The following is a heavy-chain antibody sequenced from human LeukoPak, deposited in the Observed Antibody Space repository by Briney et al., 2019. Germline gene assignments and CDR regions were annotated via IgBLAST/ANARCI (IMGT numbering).Heavy chain of an antibody. CDR3: AKEHGSGSYYKGGFDY. Sequence: GGSLRLSCAASGFTFDDYAMHWVRQAPGKGLEWVSLISWDGGSTYYADSVKGRFTISRDNSKNSLYLQMNSLRAEDTALYYCAKEHGSGSYYKGGFDYWGQGTLVTVSS. V-gene: IGHV3-43D*03. CDR2: ISWDGGST. D-gene: IGHD3-10*01. J-gene: IGHJ4*02. CDR1: GFTFDDYA.